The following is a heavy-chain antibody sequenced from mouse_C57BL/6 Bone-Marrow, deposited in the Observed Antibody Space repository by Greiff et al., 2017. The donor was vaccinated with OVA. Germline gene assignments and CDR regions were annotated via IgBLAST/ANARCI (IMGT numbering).Heavy chain of an antibody. CDR1: GYSITSGHY. Sequence: EVQLQESGPGLVKPSQSLSLTCSVTGYSITSGHYWNWIRQFPGNKLEWMGYISYDGSNNYNPSLKNRISITRDTSKNQFFLKLNSVTTEDTATYYFARVGNDYYAMDYWGQGTSVTVSS. D-gene: IGHD2-1*01. V-gene: IGHV3-6*01. J-gene: IGHJ4*01. CDR2: ISYDGSN. CDR3: ARVGNDYYAMDY.